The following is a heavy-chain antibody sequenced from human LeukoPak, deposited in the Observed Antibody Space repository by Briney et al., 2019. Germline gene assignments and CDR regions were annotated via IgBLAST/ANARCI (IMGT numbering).Heavy chain of an antibody. V-gene: IGHV4-61*01. J-gene: IGHJ3*02. CDR1: GGSISRSSYY. CDR2: IYYSGST. Sequence: SETLSLTCTVSGGSISRSSYYWSWIRQPPGKGLEWIGYIYYSGSTNYNPSLKSRVTISVDTSKNQFSLKLSSVTAADTAVYYCATYSGSCYDDAFDIWGQGTMVTVSS. CDR3: ATYSGSCYDDAFDI. D-gene: IGHD1-26*01.